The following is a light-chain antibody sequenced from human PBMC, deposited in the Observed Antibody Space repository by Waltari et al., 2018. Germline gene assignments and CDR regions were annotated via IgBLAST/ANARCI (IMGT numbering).Light chain of an antibody. CDR1: GSDVGRYNL. V-gene: IGLV2-23*02. CDR3: SSYAGSGTSV. Sequence: QSALTQPASVSGSPGQWITISCTGTGSDVGRYNLVSWYQQHPGKAPKLIMYEVNKRPSGVSNRFSASKSGNTASLTISGLQAEDESDFYCSSYAGSGTSVFGGGTKLTVL. J-gene: IGLJ3*02. CDR2: EVN.